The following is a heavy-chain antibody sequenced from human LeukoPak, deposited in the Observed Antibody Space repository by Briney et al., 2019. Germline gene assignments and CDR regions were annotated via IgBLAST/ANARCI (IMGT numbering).Heavy chain of an antibody. J-gene: IGHJ6*03. CDR3: SRGAYNTLSEGPYFYYMDV. V-gene: IGHV4-59*01. CDR2: MFYTGST. Sequence: PSETLSLTGSVSGGSISRYYWSWIRQSPGKGLEWIGYMFYTGSTNYNPSLKSRVTMSLDTSKNQFSLKLTSVTAADTAVYLCSRGAYNTLSEGPYFYYMDVWGKGTTVTVSS. D-gene: IGHD2/OR15-2a*01. CDR1: GGSISRYY.